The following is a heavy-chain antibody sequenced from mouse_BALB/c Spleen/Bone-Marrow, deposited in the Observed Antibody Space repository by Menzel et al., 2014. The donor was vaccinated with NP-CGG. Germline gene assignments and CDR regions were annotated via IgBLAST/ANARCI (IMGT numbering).Heavy chain of an antibody. CDR1: GYAFSSYW. V-gene: IGHV1-80*01. D-gene: IGHD2-1*01. J-gene: IGHJ4*01. CDR3: ARGDGNYPFYAMDY. CDR2: IYPGDGDT. Sequence: VQLQQSGAELVRPGSSVKISCKASGYAFSSYWMNWVKQGPGQGLEWIGQIYPGDGDTNYNGKFKGKATLTADKSSSTAYMQLSSLTSEDSAVYFCARGDGNYPFYAMDYWGQGTSVTVSS.